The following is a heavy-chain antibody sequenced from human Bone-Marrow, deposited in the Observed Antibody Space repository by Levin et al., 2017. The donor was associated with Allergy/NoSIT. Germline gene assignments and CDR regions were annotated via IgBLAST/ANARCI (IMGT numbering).Heavy chain of an antibody. V-gene: IGHV3-30*18. J-gene: IGHJ4*02. Sequence: GESLKISCAASGFTFSSYGMHWVRQAPGKGLECVAVISYDGSNKYYADSVKGRFTISRDNSKNTLYLQMNSLRAEDTAVYYCANSLGYWGQGTLVTVSS. CDR3: ANSLGY. CDR1: GFTFSSYG. CDR2: ISYDGSNK.